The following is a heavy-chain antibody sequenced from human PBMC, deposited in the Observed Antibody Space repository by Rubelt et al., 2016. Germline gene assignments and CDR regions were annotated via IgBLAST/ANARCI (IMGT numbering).Heavy chain of an antibody. CDR1: GGSISSYY. J-gene: IGHJ5*02. D-gene: IGHD6-13*01. Sequence: QVQLQESGPGLVKPSETLSLTCTVSGGSISSYYWSWIRQPAGKGLEWIGTIYYSGSTYYNPSLKSRVTISVDTSKNQFSLKLSSVTAADTAVYYCARNGYSSSWYFIGTGWFDPWGQGTLVTVSS. V-gene: IGHV4-59*12. CDR3: ARNGYSSSWYFIGTGWFDP. CDR2: IYYSGST.